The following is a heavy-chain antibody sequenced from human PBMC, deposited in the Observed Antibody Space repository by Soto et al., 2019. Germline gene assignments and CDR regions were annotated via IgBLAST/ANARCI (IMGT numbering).Heavy chain of an antibody. CDR2: ISAYNGNT. J-gene: IGHJ3*02. V-gene: IGHV1-18*01. CDR1: GYTFTSYG. D-gene: IGHD3-22*01. CDR3: ASFPYYYDSSGLDAFDI. Sequence: ASVKVSCKASGYTFTSYGISWVRQAPGQGLEWMGWISAYNGNTNYAQKLQGRVTMTTDTSTSTAYMELRSLRSDDTAVYYCASFPYYYDSSGLDAFDIWGQGTMVTVSS.